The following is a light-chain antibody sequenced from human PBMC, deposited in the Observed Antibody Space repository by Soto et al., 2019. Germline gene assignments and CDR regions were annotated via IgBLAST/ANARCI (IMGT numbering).Light chain of an antibody. J-gene: IGLJ7*01. V-gene: IGLV2-14*01. Sequence: QSALTQPASVSGSPGQSITISCTGTSSDVGGYNYVSWYQQHPGKAPKLMIYEVSNRPSGVSIRFSGSKSGNTASLTISGLQAEDEADYYCSSYTSSSTLAVFGGGTQLTVL. CDR3: SSYTSSSTLAV. CDR1: SSDVGGYNY. CDR2: EVS.